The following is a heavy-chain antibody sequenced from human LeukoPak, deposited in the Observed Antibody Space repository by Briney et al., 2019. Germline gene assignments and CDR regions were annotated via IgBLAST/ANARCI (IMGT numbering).Heavy chain of an antibody. J-gene: IGHJ6*04. Sequence: GGSLRLSCAASGFTVSSNYMSWVRQAPGKGLEWVSVIYSGGSTYYADSVKGRFTISRDNSKNTLYLQMNSLRAEDTAVYYCARDSRPKWFGSDLPVWGKGTTVTISS. V-gene: IGHV3-66*01. CDR2: IYSGGST. D-gene: IGHD3-10*01. CDR1: GFTVSSNY. CDR3: ARDSRPKWFGSDLPV.